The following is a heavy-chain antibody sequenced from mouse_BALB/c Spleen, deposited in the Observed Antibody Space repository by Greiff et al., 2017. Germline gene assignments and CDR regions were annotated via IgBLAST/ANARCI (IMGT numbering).Heavy chain of an antibody. CDR3: ARQAPDDYFDY. J-gene: IGHJ2*01. CDR2: ISSGGSYT. CDR1: GFTFSSYA. V-gene: IGHV5-9-3*01. Sequence: DVKLVESGGGLVKPGGSLKLSCAASGFTFSSYAMSWVRQTPEKRLEWVATISSGGSYTYYPDSVKGRFTISRDNAKNTLYLQMSSLRSEDTAMYYCARQAPDDYFDYWGQGTTLTVSS.